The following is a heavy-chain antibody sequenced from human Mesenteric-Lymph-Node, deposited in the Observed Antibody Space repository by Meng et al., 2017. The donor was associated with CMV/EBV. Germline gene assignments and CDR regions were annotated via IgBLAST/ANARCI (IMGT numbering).Heavy chain of an antibody. CDR1: GYTFTGYY. CDR3: ATVVGATTHAFDI. J-gene: IGHJ3*02. D-gene: IGHD1-26*01. Sequence: ASVKVSCKASGYTFTGYYMHWVRQAPGQGLEWMGWINPNSGGTNYAQKFQGRVTMTRDTSISTAYMELSRLRSDDTAVYYCATVVGATTHAFDIWGQGTMVTVSS. CDR2: INPNSGGT. V-gene: IGHV1-2*02.